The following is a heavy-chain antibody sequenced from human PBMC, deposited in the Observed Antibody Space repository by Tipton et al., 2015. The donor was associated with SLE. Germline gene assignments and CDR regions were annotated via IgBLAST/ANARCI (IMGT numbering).Heavy chain of an antibody. D-gene: IGHD3-22*01. CDR2: IKSKTDGGTT. Sequence: GSLRLSCAASGFTFSSYAMSWVRQAPGKGLEWVGRIKSKTDGGTTDYAAPVKGRFTISRDDSKNTLYLQMNSLKTEDTAVYYCTTEGLYDSSGYWYYGMDVWGQGTTVTVSS. V-gene: IGHV3-15*01. CDR3: TTEGLYDSSGYWYYGMDV. CDR1: GFTFSSYA. J-gene: IGHJ6*02.